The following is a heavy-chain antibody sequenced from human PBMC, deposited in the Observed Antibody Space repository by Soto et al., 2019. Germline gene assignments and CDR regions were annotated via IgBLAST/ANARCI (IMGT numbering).Heavy chain of an antibody. Sequence: QLQLQESGPGLVKPAETLSLTCTVSGGSISSSDYWWGWIRQPPGKGLEWIGSIYYSGSTHYIPSLKSRVIMSVDTSKNQFSLRLSSVTAADTAVYYSARQIGRGSWSLDHWGQGTLVTVSS. CDR1: GGSISSSDYW. CDR2: IYYSGST. D-gene: IGHD6-13*01. CDR3: ARQIGRGSWSLDH. J-gene: IGHJ4*02. V-gene: IGHV4-39*01.